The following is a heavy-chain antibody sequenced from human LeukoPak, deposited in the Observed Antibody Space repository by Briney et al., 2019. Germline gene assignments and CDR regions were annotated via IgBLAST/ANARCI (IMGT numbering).Heavy chain of an antibody. V-gene: IGHV4-39*01. CDR3: ARHGRWFRKYYFDY. Sequence: PSETLSLTCTVSGGSISSSSYYWGWIRQPPGKGLEWIGSIYYSGSTYYNPSLKSRVTISVDTSKNQFSLKLSSVTAADTAVYYCARHGRWFRKYYFDYWGQGTLVTVSS. J-gene: IGHJ4*02. D-gene: IGHD3-10*01. CDR2: IYYSGST. CDR1: GGSISSSSYY.